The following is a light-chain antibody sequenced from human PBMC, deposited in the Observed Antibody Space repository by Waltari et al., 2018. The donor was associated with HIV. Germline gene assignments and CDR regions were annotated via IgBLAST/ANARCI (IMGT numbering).Light chain of an antibody. CDR2: GNS. CDR3: QSYDSSLWV. CDR1: SSNIGAGYD. J-gene: IGLJ3*02. V-gene: IGLV1-40*01. Sequence: QSVLTQPPSVSGAPGQRVTISCTGSSSNIGAGYDVHWYQQLPGTAPKLLIYGNSNRPSWVPDRFSGSKSGTSASVAITGLQAEDEADYYCQSYDSSLWVFGGGTKLTVL.